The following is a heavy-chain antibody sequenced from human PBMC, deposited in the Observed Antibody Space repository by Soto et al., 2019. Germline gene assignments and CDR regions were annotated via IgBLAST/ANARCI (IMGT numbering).Heavy chain of an antibody. CDR2: IIPIFGTA. Sequence: SVKVSCKASGGTFSSYAISWVRQAPGQGLEWMGGIIPIFGTANYAQKFQGRVTITADESTSTAYMELSSLRVEDTAVYYCANQMSTSTRLAYWGQGTLVTVSS. D-gene: IGHD2-2*01. J-gene: IGHJ4*02. CDR3: ANQMSTSTRLAY. CDR1: GGTFSSYA. V-gene: IGHV1-69*13.